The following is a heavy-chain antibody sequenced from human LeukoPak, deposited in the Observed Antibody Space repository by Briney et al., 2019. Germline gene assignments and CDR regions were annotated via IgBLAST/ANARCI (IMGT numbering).Heavy chain of an antibody. J-gene: IGHJ4*02. D-gene: IGHD5-12*01. CDR3: ASDVDLVATIGYDY. CDR1: GFTFSRFW. V-gene: IGHV3-7*01. Sequence: GGSLRLSCIASGFTFSRFWMTWVRQAPGKGLEWVANINQDGREIYYVDSVKGRFTISRDNARKSLYLQLNGLRVEDTAVYYCASDVDLVATIGYDYWGQGTLVTVSS. CDR2: INQDGREI.